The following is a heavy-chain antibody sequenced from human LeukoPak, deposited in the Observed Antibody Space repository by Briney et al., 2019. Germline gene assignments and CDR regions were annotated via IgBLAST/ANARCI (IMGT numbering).Heavy chain of an antibody. Sequence: RGSLRLSCAASGFTVSSNYMSWVRQAPGRGLDWVSVIYSGDGTYYADSVKGRFTISRDNSKNTLSLQMNSLRAEDTAIYYCARDKNGPETWGQGTLVTVSS. CDR2: IYSGDGT. CDR1: GFTVSSNY. J-gene: IGHJ4*02. D-gene: IGHD1-14*01. V-gene: IGHV3-53*01. CDR3: ARDKNGPET.